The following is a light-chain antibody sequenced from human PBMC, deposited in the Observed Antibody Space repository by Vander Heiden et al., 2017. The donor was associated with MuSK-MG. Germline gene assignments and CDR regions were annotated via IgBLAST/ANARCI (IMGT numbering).Light chain of an antibody. CDR3: QQRTNGPPALT. V-gene: IGKV3-11*01. Sequence: EIVLTQSPATLSLSPGERATLSCRASQSVSRYLAWYQQKPGQAHRLLIYDASNRATGIPARFRGSGYGTDFTLTISSLEPEDFAVYYCQQRTNGPPALTFGGGTKVEIK. J-gene: IGKJ4*01. CDR1: QSVSRY. CDR2: DAS.